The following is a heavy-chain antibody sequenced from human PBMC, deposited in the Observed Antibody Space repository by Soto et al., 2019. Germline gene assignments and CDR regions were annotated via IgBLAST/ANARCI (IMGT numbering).Heavy chain of an antibody. CDR3: AREYTAWPLAYGLDV. J-gene: IGHJ6*02. V-gene: IGHV3-21*01. CDR2: ISSRSDI. CDR1: GFTFSTYS. Sequence: GGSLRLSCVGSGFTFSTYSINWVRQAPGKGLGWVSSISSRSDIYYADSVKGRFTISRDNAKNSVSLQMNSLRAEDTAVYYCAREYTAWPLAYGLDVWGQGTTVTVSS. D-gene: IGHD2-2*02.